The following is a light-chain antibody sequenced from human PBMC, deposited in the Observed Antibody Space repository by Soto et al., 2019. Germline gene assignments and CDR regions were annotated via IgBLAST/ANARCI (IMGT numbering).Light chain of an antibody. J-gene: IGKJ5*01. CDR3: QQCNRYPIT. V-gene: IGKV1-5*01. CDR1: QSISSW. Sequence: DIQMTQKTSTLSASVGDRVTITCRASQSISSWLAWYQRKPGIAPKLLIYDASSLESGVPSRFSGSGSGTEFTLTISSLQPDDSATYYCQQCNRYPITFGHGTRLEIK. CDR2: DAS.